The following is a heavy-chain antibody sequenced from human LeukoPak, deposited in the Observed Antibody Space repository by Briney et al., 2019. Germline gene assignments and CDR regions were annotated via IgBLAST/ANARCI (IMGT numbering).Heavy chain of an antibody. CDR3: AKVLGVVGDY. J-gene: IGHJ4*02. CDR2: ISGSGGST. CDR1: GFTFSSYA. V-gene: IGHV3-23*01. D-gene: IGHD3-3*01. Sequence: PGGPLRLSCAASGFTFSSYAMSWVRQAPGKGLEWVSAISGSGGSTYYADSVQGRFTISRDNSKNTLYLQMNSLRAEDTAVYYCAKVLGVVGDYWGQGTLVTVSS.